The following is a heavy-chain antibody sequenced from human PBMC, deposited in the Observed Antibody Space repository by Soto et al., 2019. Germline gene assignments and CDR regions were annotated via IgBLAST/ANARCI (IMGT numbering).Heavy chain of an antibody. Sequence: GGSLRLSCAASGFTFSSYWMHWVRQAPWKGLVWVSRINSDGSSASYADSVKGRFTISRDNAKNTLYLQMNSLRAEDTAVYYCARDTVVVPAANGDYYYYMDVWGKGTTVTVSS. CDR2: INSDGSSA. CDR1: GFTFSSYW. J-gene: IGHJ6*03. D-gene: IGHD2-2*01. CDR3: ARDTVVVPAANGDYYYYMDV. V-gene: IGHV3-74*01.